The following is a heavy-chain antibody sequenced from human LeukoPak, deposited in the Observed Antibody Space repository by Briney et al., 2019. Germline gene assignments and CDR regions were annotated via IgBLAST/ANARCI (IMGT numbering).Heavy chain of an antibody. D-gene: IGHD5-18*01. Sequence: SETLSLTCTVSGGSIGNGGYYWSWIRQHPGKGPQWIGYIYHSGSTYYNPSLKSRVTISVDTSKNQFSLRVNSVTAADTAVYFCARDDTVISVFDIWGQGTMVTVSS. CDR1: GGSIGNGGYY. CDR2: IYHSGST. J-gene: IGHJ3*02. V-gene: IGHV4-31*03. CDR3: ARDDTVISVFDI.